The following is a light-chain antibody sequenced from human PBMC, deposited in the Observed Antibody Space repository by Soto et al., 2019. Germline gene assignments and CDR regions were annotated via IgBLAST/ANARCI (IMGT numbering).Light chain of an antibody. CDR2: SAS. CDR1: QEIHVF. Sequence: DVQLTQSPSLMSASDGDRVTITCLASQEIHVFLAWSQHKPGKAPSLLIESASALQSGVPSRFSGSRSGTEFPLTITSMQPEDLATYYCPKFNNFPLSFGPGTKV. J-gene: IGKJ3*01. V-gene: IGKV1-9*01. CDR3: PKFNNFPLS.